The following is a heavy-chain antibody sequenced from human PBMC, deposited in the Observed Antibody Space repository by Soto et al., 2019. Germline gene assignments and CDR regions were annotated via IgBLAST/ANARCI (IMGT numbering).Heavy chain of an antibody. CDR1: GASFSAYS. CDR2: INHRGST. Sequence: QVQLQQWGAGLLKPSETLSLTCAVYGASFSAYSWTWIRQPPGKGLEWIGEINHRGSTNYNSSLKSRVNISVNTSKNQCSLRLSSVTAADTAVYYCARVLPPAALRSSIAARLYRRFDTWGQGTLVAVSS. D-gene: IGHD6-6*01. CDR3: ARVLPPAALRSSIAARLYRRFDT. J-gene: IGHJ5*02. V-gene: IGHV4-34*01.